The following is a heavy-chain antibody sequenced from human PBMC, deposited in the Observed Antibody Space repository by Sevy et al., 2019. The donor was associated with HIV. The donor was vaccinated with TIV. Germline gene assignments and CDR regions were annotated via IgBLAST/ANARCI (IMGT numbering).Heavy chain of an antibody. CDR2: TYYRSTWHK. CDR1: GDTVSSDSAA. CDR3: ARDHNFVLDF. Sequence: SQTLSLTCAISGDTVSSDSAAWNWIWQSAARGLEWLGRTYYRSTWHKDYATSLNSRMTINPDTSKNQFSLQLKSVTPEDTAVYYCARDHNFVLDFWGQGILVTVSS. J-gene: IGHJ4*02. V-gene: IGHV6-1*01. D-gene: IGHD1-20*01.